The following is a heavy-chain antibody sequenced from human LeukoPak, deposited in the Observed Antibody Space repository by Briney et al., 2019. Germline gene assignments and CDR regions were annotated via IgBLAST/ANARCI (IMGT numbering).Heavy chain of an antibody. V-gene: IGHV4-4*02. J-gene: IGHJ4*02. D-gene: IGHD2-2*01. CDR3: ARGGVIPAD. CDR1: GGPVSSSNW. Sequence: SSETLSLTCAVSGGPVSSSNWWTWVRQPPGKGLEWIGEIYLSGSTNYNPSLKSRVTISIDKSKNQFSLKLSSMTAADTAVYYCARGGVIPADWGQGTLVTVSS. CDR2: IYLSGST.